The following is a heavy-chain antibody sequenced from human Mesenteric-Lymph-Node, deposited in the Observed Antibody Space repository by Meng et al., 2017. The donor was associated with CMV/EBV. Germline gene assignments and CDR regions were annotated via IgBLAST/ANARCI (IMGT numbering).Heavy chain of an antibody. D-gene: IGHD3-10*01. CDR3: ARGRYYYGSGSYYMHYYYGMDV. V-gene: IGHV4-34*01. CDR1: GGSFSGYY. Sequence: GSLRLSCAVYGGSFSGYYWSWIRQPPGKGLEWIGEINHSGSTNYNPSLKSRVTISVDTSKNQFSLKLSSVTAADTAVYYCARGRYYYGSGSYYMHYYYGMDVWGQGTTVTVSS. CDR2: INHSGST. J-gene: IGHJ6*02.